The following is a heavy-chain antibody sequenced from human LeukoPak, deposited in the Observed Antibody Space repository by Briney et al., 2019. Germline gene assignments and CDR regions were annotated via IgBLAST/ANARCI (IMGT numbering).Heavy chain of an antibody. Sequence: GSLRLSCAASGFIFSSYGMHWVRQAPGKGLEWVAVISYDGSNKYYADSVKGRFTISRDNSKNTLYLQMNSLRAEDTAVYYCAKDRGEAYGDYDYYFDYWGQGTLVTVSS. CDR1: GFIFSSYG. V-gene: IGHV3-30*18. CDR3: AKDRGEAYGDYDYYFDY. CDR2: ISYDGSNK. D-gene: IGHD4-17*01. J-gene: IGHJ4*02.